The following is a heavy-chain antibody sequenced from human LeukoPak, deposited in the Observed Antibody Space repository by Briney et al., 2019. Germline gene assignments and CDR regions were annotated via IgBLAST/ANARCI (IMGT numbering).Heavy chain of an antibody. CDR2: IHGSGST. D-gene: IGHD1-1*01. CDR1: GGSISTYF. CDR3: ARFQYKAAFDI. Sequence: SETLSLTCSVSGGSISTYFWSWIRQPPGKGLEWIGYIHGSGSTNYNPSLKSRVTISVDTSKNQFSLKLSSVTAADTAVYYCARFQYKAAFDIWGQGTMVTVSS. J-gene: IGHJ3*02. V-gene: IGHV4-59*01.